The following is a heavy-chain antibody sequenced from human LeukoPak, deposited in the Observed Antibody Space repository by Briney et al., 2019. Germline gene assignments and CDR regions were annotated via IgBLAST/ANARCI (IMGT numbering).Heavy chain of an antibody. CDR2: IYYSGST. D-gene: IGHD1-7*01. CDR1: GGSISSYY. Sequence: SETLSLTCTVSGGSISSYYWSWIRQPPGKGLEWIGYIYYSGSTNYNPSLKSRVTISVDTSKNQFSLKLSSVTAADTAVYYCARHVNYDPFDYWGQGTLVTVSS. J-gene: IGHJ4*02. CDR3: ARHVNYDPFDY. V-gene: IGHV4-59*08.